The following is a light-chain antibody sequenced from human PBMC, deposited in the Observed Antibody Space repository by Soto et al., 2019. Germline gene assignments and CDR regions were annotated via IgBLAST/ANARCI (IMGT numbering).Light chain of an antibody. J-gene: IGLJ1*01. V-gene: IGLV2-11*01. CDR1: SSDVGGYNY. CDR2: DVG. CDR3: CSYASSSTYV. Sequence: QSALTQPRSVSGSPGQSVTISCTGTSSDVGGYNYVSWYQQHPGKAPKLMIYDVGKRPSGVPDRFSGSKSDNTASLTISGLQAEDEADYYCCSYASSSTYVFGPGTKVTVL.